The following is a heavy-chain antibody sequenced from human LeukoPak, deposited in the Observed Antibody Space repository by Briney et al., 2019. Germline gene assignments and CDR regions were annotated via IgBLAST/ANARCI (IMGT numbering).Heavy chain of an antibody. Sequence: SQTLSLTCAVSGDSVSSNSATWNWIRQSPSRGLEWLGRTYYRSKWNTDYAVSVKSRITINPDTSKNQVSLQLNSVTPEDTAVYYCARDSASNLGIKHFDSWGQGTLVTVSS. D-gene: IGHD7-27*01. CDR2: TYYRSKWNT. CDR3: ARDSASNLGIKHFDS. CDR1: GDSVSSNSAT. V-gene: IGHV6-1*01. J-gene: IGHJ4*02.